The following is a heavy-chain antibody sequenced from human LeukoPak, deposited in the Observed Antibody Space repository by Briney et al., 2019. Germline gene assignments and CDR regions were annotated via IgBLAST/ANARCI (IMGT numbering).Heavy chain of an antibody. D-gene: IGHD2-21*01. V-gene: IGHV3-23*01. Sequence: PGGSLRLSCATSGFTFSQFGMTWVRQPPGKGLEWVASFDGNAHGTYFADSVKGRCTISSDNFKNTVYLQMNSLRADDTAIYYCAKARIIGVGWAQFDSWGQGSLVTVSS. CDR1: GFTFSQFG. CDR3: AKARIIGVGWAQFDS. J-gene: IGHJ4*02. CDR2: FDGNAHGT.